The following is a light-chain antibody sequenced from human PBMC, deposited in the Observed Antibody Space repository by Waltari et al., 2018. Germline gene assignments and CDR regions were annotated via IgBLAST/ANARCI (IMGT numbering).Light chain of an antibody. Sequence: ELVMTQSPATLSVSSGERATLSCRASQSVGSDLAWYQQKPGQAPRLLIYATSTRATGIPARFSGSGSGTEFTLTITSLQSEDVAVYYCQQYNNWPLFGPGTKVDIK. CDR3: QQYNNWPL. J-gene: IGKJ3*01. CDR2: ATS. V-gene: IGKV3-15*01. CDR1: QSVGSD.